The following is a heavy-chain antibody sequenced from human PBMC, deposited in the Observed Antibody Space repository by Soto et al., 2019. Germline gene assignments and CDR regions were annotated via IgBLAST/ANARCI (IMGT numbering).Heavy chain of an antibody. CDR2: ISYDGSNK. CDR1: GSTFSNYI. Sequence: QLQLVESGGGVVQPGRSLRLSCAASGSTFSNYIMHWVRQAPGKGLEWVAFISYDGSNKDYADSVEGRFTISRHNSKSTLYLQLSSLRPEDTAVYYCAGGDNYYALAVWGQGTTVTVSS. J-gene: IGHJ6*02. D-gene: IGHD2-15*01. CDR3: AGGDNYYALAV. V-gene: IGHV3-30-3*01.